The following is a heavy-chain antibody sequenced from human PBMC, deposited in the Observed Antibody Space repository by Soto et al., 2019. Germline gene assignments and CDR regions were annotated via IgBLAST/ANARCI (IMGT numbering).Heavy chain of an antibody. V-gene: IGHV3-15*01. J-gene: IGHJ4*02. CDR3: YTEHTLFMAH. CDR1: GFTFSNAW. CDR2: ITSKSAGETT. Sequence: EAQLVESGGGLVTPGESLRLSCVASGFTFSNAWMSWVRLAPGKGLEWIGRITSKSAGETTAYAAPVTGRFTVSRDDLKNILYLQVNSLKTEDTGIYYCYTEHTLFMAHWGQGTLVTVSS.